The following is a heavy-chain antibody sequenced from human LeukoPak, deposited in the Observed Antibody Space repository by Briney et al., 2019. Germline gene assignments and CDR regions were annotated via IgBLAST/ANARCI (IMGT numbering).Heavy chain of an antibody. CDR1: GFTFSAFW. CDR3: ARDPHYGAIDY. CDR2: MKEDGSEI. Sequence: GGSLRLSCAASGFTFSAFWMSWVRQAPGKGLEWVANMKEDGSEINYMDSVKGRFSMSRDNAENSPYLQMNSLTAEDTAVYYCARDPHYGAIDYWGQGSLVTVSS. V-gene: IGHV3-7*01. D-gene: IGHD4/OR15-4a*01. J-gene: IGHJ4*02.